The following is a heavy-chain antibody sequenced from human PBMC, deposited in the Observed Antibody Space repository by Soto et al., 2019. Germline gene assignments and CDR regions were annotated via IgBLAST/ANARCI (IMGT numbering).Heavy chain of an antibody. Sequence: PGGSLSLSCAASGFTFSSYAMSWVRQAPGKGLEWVSAISGSGGSTYYADSVKGRFTISRDNSKNTLYLQMNSLRAEDTAVYYCAKGDYYDSSGYSDFDYWGQGTLVTVSS. CDR3: AKGDYYDSSGYSDFDY. CDR1: GFTFSSYA. J-gene: IGHJ4*02. CDR2: ISGSGGST. V-gene: IGHV3-23*01. D-gene: IGHD3-22*01.